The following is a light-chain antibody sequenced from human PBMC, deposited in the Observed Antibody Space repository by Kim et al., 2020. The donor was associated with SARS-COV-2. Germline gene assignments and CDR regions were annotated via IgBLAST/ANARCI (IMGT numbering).Light chain of an antibody. Sequence: SPGEGATLSCRATQSVNTDDLAWYQQKPGQAPRLLIYVASRRVTGIPDRFSGSGSGTDFALTISRLEPEDFAVYFCQQYGNSPWTFGQGTKVDIK. V-gene: IGKV3-20*01. CDR2: VAS. J-gene: IGKJ1*01. CDR1: QSVNTDD. CDR3: QQYGNSPWT.